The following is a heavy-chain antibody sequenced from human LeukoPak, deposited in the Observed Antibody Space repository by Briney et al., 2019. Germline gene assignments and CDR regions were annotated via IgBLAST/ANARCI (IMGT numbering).Heavy chain of an antibody. J-gene: IGHJ3*02. CDR3: ASQSSSSYDAFDI. Sequence: SVKVSCKASGGTSSSYAISWVRQAPGQGLEWMGGIIPIFGTANYAQKFQGRVTITADESTSTAYMELSSLRSEDTAVYYCASQSSSSYDAFDIWGQGTMVTVSS. D-gene: IGHD6-6*01. V-gene: IGHV1-69*13. CDR2: IIPIFGTA. CDR1: GGTSSSYA.